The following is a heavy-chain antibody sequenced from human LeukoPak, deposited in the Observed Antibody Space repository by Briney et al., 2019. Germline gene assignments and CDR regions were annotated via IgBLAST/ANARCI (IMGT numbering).Heavy chain of an antibody. CDR3: ARGRYYYGSGTFDY. D-gene: IGHD3-10*01. CDR2: IGGSGGST. V-gene: IGHV3-23*01. Sequence: GGSLRLSCAASGFTFSSYAMTWVRQAPGKGLEWVSGIGGSGGSTYYADSVKGRFSISRDNSKNTLYLQMNSLRAEDTAVYYCARGRYYYGSGTFDYWGQGTLVAVSS. J-gene: IGHJ4*02. CDR1: GFTFSSYA.